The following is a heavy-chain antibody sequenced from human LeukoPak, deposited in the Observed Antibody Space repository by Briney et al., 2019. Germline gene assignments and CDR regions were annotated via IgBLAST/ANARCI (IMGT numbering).Heavy chain of an antibody. CDR1: GPSISSHY. CDR3: ARTRYSSGWFFDY. J-gene: IGHJ4*02. Sequence: SDTLSLTCIVSGPSISSHYWRWIRQPSGKGLEWIGYIYYSGSTNYSPSLKSRVTISVDTSKHQFSLKLSSVTAADTAVYYCARTRYSSGWFFDYWGQGTLVTVSS. V-gene: IGHV4-59*07. D-gene: IGHD6-19*01. CDR2: IYYSGST.